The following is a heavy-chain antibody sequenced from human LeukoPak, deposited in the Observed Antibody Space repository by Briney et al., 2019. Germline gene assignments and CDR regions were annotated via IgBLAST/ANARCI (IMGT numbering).Heavy chain of an antibody. J-gene: IGHJ4*02. CDR1: GFTFSSYE. CDR2: ISYSGSTI. V-gene: IGHV3-48*03. D-gene: IGHD6-19*01. Sequence: PGGSLRLSCAASGFTFSSYEMNWVRQAPGKGLEWVSYISYSGSTIYYADSVKGRFTISRDTARNSLYLQMNSLRAEDTAVYYCARIAVAGRHFDYWGQGTLVTVSS. CDR3: ARIAVAGRHFDY.